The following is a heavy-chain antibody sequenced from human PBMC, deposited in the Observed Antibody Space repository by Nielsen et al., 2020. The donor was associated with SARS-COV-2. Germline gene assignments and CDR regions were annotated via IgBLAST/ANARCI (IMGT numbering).Heavy chain of an antibody. D-gene: IGHD2-15*01. J-gene: IGHJ6*02. Sequence: GESLKISCAASGFTFSSYWMSWVRQAPGKGLEWVSSISSSSSYIYYADSVKGRFTISRDNAKNSLYLQMNSLRAEDTAVYYCARALRGGTWYGMDVWGQGTTVTVSS. V-gene: IGHV3-21*01. CDR2: ISSSSSYI. CDR1: GFTFSSYW. CDR3: ARALRGGTWYGMDV.